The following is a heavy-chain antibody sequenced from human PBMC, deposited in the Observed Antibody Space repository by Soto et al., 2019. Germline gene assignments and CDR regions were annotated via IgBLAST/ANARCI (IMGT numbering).Heavy chain of an antibody. CDR3: ARTSMYYDFWSRYYI. CDR1: GYTVTSYG. Sequence: ASVTVCCRASGYTVTSYGIAGVRKAPGQRLEWMGWISANNGNTNYAQKLQGRVTMTTDTSTSTAYMELRSLRSDDTAVYYCARTSMYYDFWSRYYIWGQGTLATVSA. J-gene: IGHJ4*02. D-gene: IGHD3-3*01. CDR2: ISANNGNT. V-gene: IGHV1-18*01.